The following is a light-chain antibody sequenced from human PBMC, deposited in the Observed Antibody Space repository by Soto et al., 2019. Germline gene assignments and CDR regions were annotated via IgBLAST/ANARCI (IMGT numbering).Light chain of an antibody. J-gene: IGKJ1*01. CDR3: QQRTDRPPWT. CDR2: DAS. Sequence: EIVLTQSPATLSLSPGEVATLSCRASQSIGLAIAWYQHKPGQAPRLLIFDASQRATGIPARFRGSGSGTDFTLSISSLEPEDFAVYYCQQRTDRPPWTFGQGTKV. CDR1: QSIGLA. V-gene: IGKV3-11*01.